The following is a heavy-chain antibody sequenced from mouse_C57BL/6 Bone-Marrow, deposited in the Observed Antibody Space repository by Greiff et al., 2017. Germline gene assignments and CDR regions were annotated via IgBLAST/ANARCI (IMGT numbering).Heavy chain of an antibody. CDR2: IDPSDSYT. J-gene: IGHJ4*01. CDR3: ARDGYGYYAMDY. Sequence: VQLQQPGAELVRPGTSVKLSCKASGYTFTSYWMHWVKQRPGQGLEWIGLIDPSDSYTNYNQKFKGKATLTVDTSSSTAYMQLSSLTSADSAVYYCARDGYGYYAMDYWGQGTSVTVSS. V-gene: IGHV1-59*01. D-gene: IGHD2-2*01. CDR1: GYTFTSYW.